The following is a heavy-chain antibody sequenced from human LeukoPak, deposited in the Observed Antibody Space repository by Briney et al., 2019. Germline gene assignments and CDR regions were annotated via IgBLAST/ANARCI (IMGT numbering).Heavy chain of an antibody. J-gene: IGHJ5*02. CDR3: ARRYSSSWYWFDP. D-gene: IGHD6-13*01. CDR1: GGSISSSGYY. Sequence: SETLSLTCTVSGGSISSSGYYWGWIRQPPGKGLEWIGNIYYSGSTYYNPSLKSRVTISVDTSKNQFSLKLSSVTAADTAVYYCARRYSSSWYWFDPWGQGTLSPSPQ. CDR2: IYYSGST. V-gene: IGHV4-39*01.